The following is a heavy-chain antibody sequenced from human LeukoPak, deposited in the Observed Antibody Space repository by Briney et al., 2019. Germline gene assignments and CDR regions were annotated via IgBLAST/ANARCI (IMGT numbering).Heavy chain of an antibody. CDR1: GFTFNSYA. CDR2: ISNSGGST. Sequence: GGSLRLSCAASGFTFNSYAMSWVRQAPGKGLEWVSTISNSGGSTYYADSVKGRFTISRDNSKNTLYLQMNSLRAEDTAVYYCASLTGKDVWGKGTTVTISS. J-gene: IGHJ6*04. V-gene: IGHV3-23*01. CDR3: ASLTGKDV.